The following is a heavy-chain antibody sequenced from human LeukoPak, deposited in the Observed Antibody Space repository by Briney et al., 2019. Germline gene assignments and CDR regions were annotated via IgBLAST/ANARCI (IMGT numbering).Heavy chain of an antibody. Sequence: PGGSLRLSCAASGFTFSNYEFNWVRQAPGKGLEWVSYISSSGRNIYYADSVKGRFTISRDNAENSLYLQMNSLRAEDTAVYYCARDLVQLWSKDFWGQGTLVTVSS. V-gene: IGHV3-48*03. CDR1: GFTFSNYE. CDR2: ISSSGRNI. D-gene: IGHD5-18*01. CDR3: ARDLVQLWSKDF. J-gene: IGHJ4*02.